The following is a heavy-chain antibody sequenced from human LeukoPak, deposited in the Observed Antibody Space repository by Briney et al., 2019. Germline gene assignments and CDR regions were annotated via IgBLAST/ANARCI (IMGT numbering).Heavy chain of an antibody. V-gene: IGHV3-74*01. CDR1: GFTFSSFW. CDR2: INSVGSST. D-gene: IGHD6-19*01. Sequence: GGSLRLSCAASGFTFSSFWMHWVRQAPGKGLVWVSRINSVGSSTSYADSVKGRLTISRDNAKNTLYLQVNSLRAEDTAVYYCARERTSGWDPFDFWGQGTLVTVSS. CDR3: ARERTSGWDPFDF. J-gene: IGHJ4*02.